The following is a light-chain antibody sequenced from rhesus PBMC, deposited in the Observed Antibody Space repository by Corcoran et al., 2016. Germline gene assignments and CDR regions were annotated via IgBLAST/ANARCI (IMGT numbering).Light chain of an antibody. CDR1: SSDIGGYNY. CDR3: SSYTGSDTFV. Sequence: QAALTQPRSVSGSPGQSVIISCTGTSSDIGGYNYVSWYRQHPGTAPKVLISEVSKRPSGVSDRFSDSKSGNTASLTISGLQADDEADYYCSSYTGSDTFVFGSGTKLTVL. CDR2: EVS. J-gene: IGLJ6*01. V-gene: IGLV2-32*02.